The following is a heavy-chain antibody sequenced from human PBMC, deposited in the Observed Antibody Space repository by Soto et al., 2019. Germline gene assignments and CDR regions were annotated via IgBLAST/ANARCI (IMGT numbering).Heavy chain of an antibody. CDR3: ARASSSWLWPGAFDI. J-gene: IGHJ3*02. Sequence: QVPLVQSGAEVKKPGASVKVSCKASGYTFTSYGISWVRQAPGQGLEWMGWISAYNGNTNYAQKLQGRVTMTTDTPTSAADMELRSLRSADTAVYYCARASSSWLWPGAFDIWGQGTMVTVSS. V-gene: IGHV1-18*01. CDR1: GYTFTSYG. D-gene: IGHD6-13*01. CDR2: ISAYNGNT.